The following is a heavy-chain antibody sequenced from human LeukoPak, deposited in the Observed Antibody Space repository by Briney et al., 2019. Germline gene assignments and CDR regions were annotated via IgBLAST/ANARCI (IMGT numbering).Heavy chain of an antibody. CDR1: GFAFSTYS. D-gene: IGHD1-14*01. J-gene: IGHJ4*02. V-gene: IGHV3-23*01. CDR3: AKDLTPDGVWDFDF. Sequence: GGSLRLSCAASGFAFSTYSMSWVRQAPGKGLEWISGIYDTGPTFYADSVKGRFTISRDNSKNTLFLHMDSLRAEDTAPYYCAKDLTPDGVWDFDFWGQGIPVTVSS. CDR2: IYDTGPT.